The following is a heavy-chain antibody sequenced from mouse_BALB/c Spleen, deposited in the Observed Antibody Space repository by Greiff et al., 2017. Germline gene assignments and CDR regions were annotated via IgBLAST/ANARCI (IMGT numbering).Heavy chain of an antibody. J-gene: IGHJ2*01. CDR1: GFTFSSYT. V-gene: IGHV5-12-2*01. CDR3: ARRGTTATFDY. D-gene: IGHD1-2*01. CDR2: ISNGGGST. Sequence: EVQVVESGGGLVQPGGSLKLSCAASGFTFSSYTMSWVRQTPEKRLEWVAYISNGGGSTYYPDTVKGRFTISRDNAKNTLYLQMSSLKSEDTAMYYCARRGTTATFDYWGQGTTLTVSS.